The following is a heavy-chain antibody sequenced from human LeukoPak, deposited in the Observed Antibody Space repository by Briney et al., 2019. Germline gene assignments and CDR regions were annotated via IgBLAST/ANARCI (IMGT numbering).Heavy chain of an antibody. CDR3: ARPLGGVVVASDY. D-gene: IGHD2-15*01. CDR1: GFTFSSYA. V-gene: IGHV3-23*01. J-gene: IGHJ4*02. CDR2: ISGSGGST. Sequence: GGSLRLSCAASGFTFSSYAMSWVRQAPGKGLEWVSAISGSGGSTYYADSVKGRFTISRDNSKNTLYLQMNSLRAEDTAVYYCARPLGGVVVASDYWGQGTLVTVSS.